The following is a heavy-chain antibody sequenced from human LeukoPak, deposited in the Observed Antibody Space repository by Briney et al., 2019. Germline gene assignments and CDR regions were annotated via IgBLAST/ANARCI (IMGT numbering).Heavy chain of an antibody. CDR1: GCSISSSTYY. CDR3: ARLYEGKRPPDY. V-gene: IGHV4-39*01. J-gene: IGHJ4*02. Sequence: SETLSLTGTVSGCSISSSTYYWGWIRQPPGKGLWWIGSISHRGNTYYNPSIRSRVTISVDTSKNQLSLKLSSVTAADTAVYYCARLYEGKRPPDYWGQGTLVTVSS. D-gene: IGHD2-8*01. CDR2: ISHRGNT.